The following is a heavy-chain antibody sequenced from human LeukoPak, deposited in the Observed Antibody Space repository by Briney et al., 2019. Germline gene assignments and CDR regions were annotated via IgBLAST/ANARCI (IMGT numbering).Heavy chain of an antibody. CDR2: INQDESKK. J-gene: IGHJ4*02. Sequence: GGSLRLSCAASGFTFSADWMNWVRQAPGKGLEWVANINQDESKKYYVDSVKGRFTISRDNAKNSLYLQMDSLRAEDTSIYYCARRFDYWGQGTLVTVSS. CDR1: GFTFSADW. CDR3: ARRFDY. V-gene: IGHV3-7*01.